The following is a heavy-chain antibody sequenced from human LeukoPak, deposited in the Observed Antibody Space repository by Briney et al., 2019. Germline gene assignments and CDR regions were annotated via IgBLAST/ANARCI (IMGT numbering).Heavy chain of an antibody. CDR1: GFTFSSYA. V-gene: IGHV3-23*01. Sequence: PGGSLRLSCAASGFTFSSYAMTWVRQAPGKGLEWVSVISRGGSTYYADSVKGRFTISRDNSKNTLYLQMNSLKTEDTAVYYCTTAGTMIVVVSSYYGMDVWGQGTTVTVSS. J-gene: IGHJ6*02. D-gene: IGHD3-22*01. CDR3: TTAGTMIVVVSSYYGMDV. CDR2: ISRGGST.